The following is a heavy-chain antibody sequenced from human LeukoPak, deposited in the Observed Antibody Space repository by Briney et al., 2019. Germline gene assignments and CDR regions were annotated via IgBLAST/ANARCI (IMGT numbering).Heavy chain of an antibody. J-gene: IGHJ4*02. V-gene: IGHV3-21*04. CDR3: AKKSGGMVRGVIITPFDY. CDR2: ISSSSSYM. Sequence: GGSLRLSCAASGFTFSSYSMNWVRQAPGKGLEWVSSISSSSSYMYYADSVKGRFTISRDNSKNTLYLQMNSLRAEDTAVYYCAKKSGGMVRGVIITPFDYWGQGTLVTVSS. CDR1: GFTFSSYS. D-gene: IGHD3-10*01.